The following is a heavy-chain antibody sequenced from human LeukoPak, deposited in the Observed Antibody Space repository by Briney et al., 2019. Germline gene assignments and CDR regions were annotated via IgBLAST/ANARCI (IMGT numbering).Heavy chain of an antibody. D-gene: IGHD3-22*01. Sequence: SETLSLTCTVSGGSISSHYWSWIRQPPGKGLEWIGYIYYSGSTNYNPSLKSRVTISVDTSKNQFSLKLSSVTAADTAVYYCARGYYYDRSGYYYDYWGQGTLVTVSS. CDR3: ARGYYYDRSGYYYDY. V-gene: IGHV4-59*11. CDR2: IYYSGST. CDR1: GGSISSHY. J-gene: IGHJ4*02.